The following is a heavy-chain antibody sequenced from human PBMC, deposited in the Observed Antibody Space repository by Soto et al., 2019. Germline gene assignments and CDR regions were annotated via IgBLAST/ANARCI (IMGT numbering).Heavy chain of an antibody. D-gene: IGHD5-18*01. CDR1: GYTFTSYG. Sequence: QVQLVQSGAEVKKPGASVKVSCKASGYTFTSYGISWVRQAPGQGLEWMGWISAHNGNTKYAQKLQGRVTMTTDTTASTAYMELRSLGSDDTAVYYCARDLSYGLCDYWGQGTLVTVSS. CDR2: ISAHNGNT. J-gene: IGHJ4*02. V-gene: IGHV1-18*01. CDR3: ARDLSYGLCDY.